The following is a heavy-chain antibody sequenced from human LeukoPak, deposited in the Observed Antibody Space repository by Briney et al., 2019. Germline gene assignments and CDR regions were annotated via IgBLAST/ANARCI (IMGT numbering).Heavy chain of an antibody. CDR1: GYSFTGNY. V-gene: IGHV1-2*02. D-gene: IGHD1-26*01. J-gene: IGHJ4*02. Sequence: ASVKVSCKTSGYSFTGNYIHWVRQAPGQGLEWMGWINPNSGATKYAQKFQGRVTMTTDTSISTAYMELSRLGSDDTAVYYCARDGSGTTYDYWGQGTLVTVSS. CDR3: ARDGSGTTYDY. CDR2: INPNSGAT.